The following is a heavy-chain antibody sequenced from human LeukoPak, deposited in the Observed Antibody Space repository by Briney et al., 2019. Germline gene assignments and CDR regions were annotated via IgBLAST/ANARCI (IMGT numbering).Heavy chain of an antibody. V-gene: IGHV4-61*01. Sequence: SETLSLTCTVSGGSISSSSYYWGWIRQPPGEGLEWIGYIYYSGSTNYNPSLKSRVTISVDTSKNQFSLKLSSVTAADTAVYYCARDVGSSSADYWGQGTLVTVSS. CDR1: GGSISSSSYY. D-gene: IGHD6-13*01. J-gene: IGHJ4*02. CDR3: ARDVGSSSADY. CDR2: IYYSGST.